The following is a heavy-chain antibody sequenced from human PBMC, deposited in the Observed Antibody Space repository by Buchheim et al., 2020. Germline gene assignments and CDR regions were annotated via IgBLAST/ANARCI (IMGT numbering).Heavy chain of an antibody. J-gene: IGHJ4*02. V-gene: IGHV3-33*01. D-gene: IGHD6-19*01. CDR1: GFTFSSYG. CDR3: AGGSSGWYGGGDYFDY. Sequence: QVQLVESGGGVVQPGRSLRLSCAASGFTFSSYGMHWVRQAPGKGLEWVAVIWYDGSNKYYADSVKGRFPISRDNSKNTRYLQMNSLGAEDTAVYYCAGGSSGWYGGGDYFDYWGQGTL. CDR2: IWYDGSNK.